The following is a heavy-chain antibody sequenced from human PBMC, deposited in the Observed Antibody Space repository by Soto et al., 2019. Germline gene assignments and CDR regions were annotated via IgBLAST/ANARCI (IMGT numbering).Heavy chain of an antibody. CDR3: GRLDLSFGGTGFFDS. CDR1: GASVRSRTNY. D-gene: IGHD2-15*01. J-gene: IGHJ4*02. Sequence: QVQLQESGPGLVKPSETLSLSCTVSGASVRSRTNYWGWIRQPPGKGLEWIGSIYYSGTTYYNPSLKSRVTISVDLSKIHFSLKLGSVTAADTAIYYCGRLDLSFGGTGFFDSWGQGTLVTVSS. CDR2: IYYSGTT. V-gene: IGHV4-39*01.